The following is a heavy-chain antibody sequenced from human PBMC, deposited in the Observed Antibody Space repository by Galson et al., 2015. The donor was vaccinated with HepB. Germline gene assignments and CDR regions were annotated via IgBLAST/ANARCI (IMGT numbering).Heavy chain of an antibody. CDR2: IYHSGGT. CDR1: GDSISSDSW. Sequence: SETLSLTCAVSGDSISSDSWWSWVRQPPGEGLEWIGEIYHSGGTNYRPSLKSRVTISVDKSKNLFSLKLTFVTAADTDVYYCARAKEGRGYFDYWGQGTLVTVSS. J-gene: IGHJ4*02. D-gene: IGHD3-10*01. CDR3: ARAKEGRGYFDY. V-gene: IGHV4-4*02.